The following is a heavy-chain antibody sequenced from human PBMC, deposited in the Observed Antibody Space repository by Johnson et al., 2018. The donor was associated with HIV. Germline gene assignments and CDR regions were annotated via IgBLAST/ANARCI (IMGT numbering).Heavy chain of an antibody. Sequence: QVQLVESGGGVVQPGGSLRLSCAASGFTFSSYGMYWVLQAPGKGLEWVAVISYDGSEKYFADSVKGRFTISRDNSKNTLYLQMNSLKTEDTALYYCTTAIYSYDTRDTRAFDIWGQGTMVTVSS. D-gene: IGHD3-22*01. CDR2: ISYDGSEK. CDR1: GFTFSSYG. V-gene: IGHV3-30*19. CDR3: TTAIYSYDTRDTRAFDI. J-gene: IGHJ3*02.